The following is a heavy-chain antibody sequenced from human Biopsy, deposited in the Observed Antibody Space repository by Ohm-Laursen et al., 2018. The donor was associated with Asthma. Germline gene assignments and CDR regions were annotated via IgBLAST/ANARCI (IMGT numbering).Heavy chain of an antibody. CDR3: ARVPHYDILTGFTLRYYYGMDV. D-gene: IGHD3-9*01. V-gene: IGHV4-31*03. Sequence: SQTLSLTCTVSGGSISSGGYYWSWIRQHPGKGLEWIGYIYYSGSTYYNPSLKSRVTISVDTSKNQSSLKLSSVTAADTAVYYCARVPHYDILTGFTLRYYYGMDVWGQGTTVTVSS. J-gene: IGHJ6*02. CDR1: GGSISSGGYY. CDR2: IYYSGST.